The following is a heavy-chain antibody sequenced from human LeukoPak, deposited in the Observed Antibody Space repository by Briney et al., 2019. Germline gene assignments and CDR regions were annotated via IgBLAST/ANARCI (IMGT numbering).Heavy chain of an antibody. CDR1: GFTFSSYA. Sequence: EPGGSLRLSCAASGFTFSSYAMSWVRQAPGKGLEWVSAISGSGGSTYYADSVKGRFTISRDNSKNTLYLQMNSLKTEDTAVYYCTRLPLDSSPAGDYWGQGTLVTVSS. CDR2: ISGSGGST. CDR3: TRLPLDSSPAGDY. V-gene: IGHV3-23*01. D-gene: IGHD3-22*01. J-gene: IGHJ4*02.